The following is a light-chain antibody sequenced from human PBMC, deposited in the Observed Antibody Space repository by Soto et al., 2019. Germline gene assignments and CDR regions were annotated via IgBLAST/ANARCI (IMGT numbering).Light chain of an antibody. V-gene: IGLV4-60*02. CDR3: ETWDSNTRV. Sequence: QSVRTQSSSASASLGSSVKSTCTLSSGHSSYIIAWHQQQPGKAPRYLMKLEGSGSYNKGSGVPDRFSGSSSGADRYLTISNLQFEDEADYYCETWDSNTRVFGGETKVTVL. CDR1: SGHSSYI. CDR2: LEGSGSY. J-gene: IGLJ3*02.